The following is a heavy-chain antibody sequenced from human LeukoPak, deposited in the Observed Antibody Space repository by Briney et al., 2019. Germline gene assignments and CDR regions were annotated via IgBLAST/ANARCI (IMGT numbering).Heavy chain of an antibody. V-gene: IGHV1-18*01. CDR2: ISTYIQKT. Sequence: ASVKVSCKASGYTFSTYGITWVRQAPGHGLEWMGWISTYIQKTNYAQKFQGRVTMTTDTSTNTAYMEVRTLTYDDTAVYYCARGKKPGVGVAGTGYFFDPWGQGTLVIVSS. J-gene: IGHJ5*02. CDR3: ARGKKPGVGVAGTGYFFDP. D-gene: IGHD6-19*01. CDR1: GYTFSTYG.